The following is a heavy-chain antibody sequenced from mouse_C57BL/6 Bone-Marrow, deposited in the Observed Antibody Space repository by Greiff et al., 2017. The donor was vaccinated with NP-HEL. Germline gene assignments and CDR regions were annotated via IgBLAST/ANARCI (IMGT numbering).Heavy chain of an antibody. D-gene: IGHD1-1*01. Sequence: EVQGVESGAELVRPGASVKLSCTASGFNIKDYYMHWVKQRPEQGLEWIGRIDPEDGDTEYAPKFQGKATMTADTSSNTAYLQLSSLTSEDTAVYYCTTDYYGSSSWYFDVWGTGTTVTVSS. CDR1: GFNIKDYY. CDR2: IDPEDGDT. V-gene: IGHV14-1*01. CDR3: TTDYYGSSSWYFDV. J-gene: IGHJ1*03.